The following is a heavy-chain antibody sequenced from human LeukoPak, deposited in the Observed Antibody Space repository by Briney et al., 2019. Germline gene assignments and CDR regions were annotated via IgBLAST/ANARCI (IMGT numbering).Heavy chain of an antibody. CDR2: IDWDDDK. J-gene: IGHJ6*02. CDR3: ARSYYHYGMDV. Sequence: SGPALVKATQTLTLTCTFSGFSLRNSGMCVSWIRQPPGKALEWLARIDWDDDKHYSTSLKTRLNISKDTSKNQVVLTMTNMDPVDTATYFCARSYYHYGMDVWGQGTTVTVSS. V-gene: IGHV2-70*11. CDR1: GFSLRNSGMC.